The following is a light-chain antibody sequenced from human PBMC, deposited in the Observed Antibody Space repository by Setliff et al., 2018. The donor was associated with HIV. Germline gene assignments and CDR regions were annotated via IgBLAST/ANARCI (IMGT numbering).Light chain of an antibody. Sequence: QSVLTQPASVSGTPGQSITISCTGTSSDVGSYNLVSWYQQHPGVAPKLVIFELSKRPSGVSTRFSGSKSGNTASLTISGLQAEDEGDYYCCSYVTVNTLVFGGGTKVTVL. CDR1: SSDVGSYNL. V-gene: IGLV2-23*02. CDR2: ELS. J-gene: IGLJ3*02. CDR3: CSYVTVNTLV.